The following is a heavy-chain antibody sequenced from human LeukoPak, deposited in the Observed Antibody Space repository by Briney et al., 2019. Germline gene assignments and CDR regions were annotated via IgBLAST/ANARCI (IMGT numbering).Heavy chain of an antibody. Sequence: ASVKVSCKASGYTFTSYAISWVRQAPGQGLEWMGRIIPIFGTANYAQKFQGRVTITTDESTSTAYMELSSLRSEDTAVYYCARDQCSGGSCYSYYFDYWGQGTLVTVSS. J-gene: IGHJ4*02. CDR1: GYTFTSYA. D-gene: IGHD2-15*01. V-gene: IGHV1-69*05. CDR2: IIPIFGTA. CDR3: ARDQCSGGSCYSYYFDY.